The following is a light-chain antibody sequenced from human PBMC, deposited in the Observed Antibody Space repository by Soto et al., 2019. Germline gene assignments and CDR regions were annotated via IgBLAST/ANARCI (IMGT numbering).Light chain of an antibody. CDR1: QSLGRY. CDR2: GAS. CDR3: QQYGSSGT. V-gene: IGKV3-20*01. Sequence: TQPASTLYGSVADRVTNPCRASQSLGRYLAWYQQKPGQAPRLLIYGASNRATGIPDRFSGSGSGTDFTLTISRLEPEDFAVYYCQQYGSSGTFGQGTKVDIK. J-gene: IGKJ1*01.